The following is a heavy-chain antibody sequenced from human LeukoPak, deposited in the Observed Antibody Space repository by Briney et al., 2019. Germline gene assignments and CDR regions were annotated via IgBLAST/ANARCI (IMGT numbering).Heavy chain of an antibody. Sequence: SGGSLRLSCAASGFTFSSYGMHWVRQAPGKGLEWVAVISYDGSNKYYADSVKGRFTISRDNSKNTLYLQMNSLRAEDTAVYYCAKDRLRYIRWGLTDWGQGTLVTVSS. D-gene: IGHD3-9*01. J-gene: IGHJ4*02. CDR3: AKDRLRYIRWGLTD. CDR1: GFTFSSYG. CDR2: ISYDGSNK. V-gene: IGHV3-30*18.